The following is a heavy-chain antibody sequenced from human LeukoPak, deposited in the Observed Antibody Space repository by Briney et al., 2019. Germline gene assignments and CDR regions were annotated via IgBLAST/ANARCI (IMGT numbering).Heavy chain of an antibody. CDR1: GYTFTSYY. CDR2: INPSGGST. D-gene: IGHD1-1*01. J-gene: IGHJ4*02. CDR3: ARAFGGSRTGTTIDY. Sequence: ASVKVSCKASGYTFTSYYMHWVRQAPGQGLEWMGIINPSGGSTSYAQKFQGRVTMTRDMSTSTVYMELSSLRSEDTAVYYCARAFGGSRTGTTIDYWGQGTLVTVSS. V-gene: IGHV1-46*01.